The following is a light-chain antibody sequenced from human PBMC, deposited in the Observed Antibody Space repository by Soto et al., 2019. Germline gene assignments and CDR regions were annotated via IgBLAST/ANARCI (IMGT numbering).Light chain of an antibody. Sequence: EIVMTQSPATLSASPGERATLSCRASQSVNNNVAWYQQKPGQVPRLLLYGASTRATGTPARFSGSGSGTDFTLTISSLQSEDFAVYYCQQYNSWPKFGQGTKLEIK. CDR3: QQYNSWPK. J-gene: IGKJ1*01. CDR2: GAS. V-gene: IGKV3-15*01. CDR1: QSVNNN.